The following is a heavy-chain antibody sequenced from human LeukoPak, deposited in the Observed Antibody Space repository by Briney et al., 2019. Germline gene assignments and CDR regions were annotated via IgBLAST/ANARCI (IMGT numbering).Heavy chain of an antibody. D-gene: IGHD3-22*01. Sequence: NPRGSLRLSCAASGLRFSDYYVSWIRQAPGKGLQWVSYISSGGDIMHYADSVKGRFTSSRDNSKNTLYLQMNSLRAEDTAVYYCAKSHYYDSSDYWGQGTLVTVSS. CDR1: GLRFSDYY. CDR2: ISSGGDIM. V-gene: IGHV3-11*04. J-gene: IGHJ4*02. CDR3: AKSHYYDSSDY.